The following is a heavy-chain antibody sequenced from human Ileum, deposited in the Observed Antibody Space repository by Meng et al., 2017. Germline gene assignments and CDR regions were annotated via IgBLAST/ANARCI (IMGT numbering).Heavy chain of an antibody. Sequence: VQLQQSGPGLVKHAQTLPLRCCMPVDNVSSNSAAWNWIRQSPSRGLEWLGRTYYRSKWYNDYAESVKSRITINPDTSKNQFSLQLNFVTPEDTAVYYCAKDGTSGSYLGLYYWGQGTLVTVSS. V-gene: IGHV6-1*01. CDR1: VDNVSSNSAA. D-gene: IGHD1-26*01. CDR3: AKDGTSGSYLGLYY. CDR2: TYYRSKWYN. J-gene: IGHJ4*02.